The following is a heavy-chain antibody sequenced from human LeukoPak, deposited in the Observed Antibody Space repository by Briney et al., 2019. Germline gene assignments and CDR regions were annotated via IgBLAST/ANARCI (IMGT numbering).Heavy chain of an antibody. CDR1: GFTFSTYA. J-gene: IGHJ4*02. CDR2: IWNNGSKK. V-gene: IGHV3-33*08. Sequence: GGSLRLSCAASGFTFSTYAMNWVRQTPGKGLEWVAVIWNNGSKKYYADSVKGRFTISRDNSKNTLYLQMNSLRAEDTALYYCARGATAGDFDYWGLGTPVTVSS. CDR3: ARGATAGDFDY.